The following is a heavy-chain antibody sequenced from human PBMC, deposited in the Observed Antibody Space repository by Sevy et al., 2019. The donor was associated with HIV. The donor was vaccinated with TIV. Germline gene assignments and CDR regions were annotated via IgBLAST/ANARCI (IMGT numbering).Heavy chain of an antibody. Sequence: GGSLRLSCAASGFTFSSYALHWVRQAPGKGLEWVAVISYDGSNKYYADSVKGRFTISRDNSKNTLYLQMNSLRAEDTAVYYCARGGTKLVRGAKFPRHAFDIWGQGTMVTVSS. J-gene: IGHJ3*02. CDR3: ARGGTKLVRGAKFPRHAFDI. D-gene: IGHD3-10*01. CDR1: GFTFSSYA. V-gene: IGHV3-30-3*01. CDR2: ISYDGSNK.